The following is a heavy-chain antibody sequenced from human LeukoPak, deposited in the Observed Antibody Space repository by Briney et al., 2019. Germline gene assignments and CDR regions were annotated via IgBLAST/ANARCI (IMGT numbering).Heavy chain of an antibody. V-gene: IGHV7-4-1*02. CDR2: INTSTRNP. D-gene: IGHD3-3*02. CDR3: ARIRAPSSFGQRESDY. CDR1: GYIFTNNA. J-gene: IGHJ4*02. Sequence: GASVKVSCKASGYIFTNNAMNWVRQAPGQGLEWMGWINTSTRNPTYAQGFTGRFVFSLDTSVSTAYLQISSLKAEDTAVYYCARIRAPSSFGQRESDYWGQGTLVTVSS.